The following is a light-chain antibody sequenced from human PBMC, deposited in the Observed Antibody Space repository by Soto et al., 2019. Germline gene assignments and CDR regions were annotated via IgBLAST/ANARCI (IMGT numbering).Light chain of an antibody. Sequence: QSVLTQPASVSGSPGQSITISCTGTSSDVGGYNFVSWYQQHPDKAPKLMIYEVSNRPSGISKRFSGSKSGNTASLAISGLQAEDEADYYCSSYTTSSTLVFGGGTKLTVL. J-gene: IGLJ3*02. V-gene: IGLV2-14*01. CDR2: EVS. CDR3: SSYTTSSTLV. CDR1: SSDVGGYNF.